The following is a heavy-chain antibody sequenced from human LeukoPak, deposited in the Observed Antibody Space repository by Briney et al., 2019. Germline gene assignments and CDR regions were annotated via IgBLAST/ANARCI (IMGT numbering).Heavy chain of an antibody. D-gene: IGHD5-24*01. V-gene: IGHV4-39*07. CDR3: AKVDGYNEYYFDY. J-gene: IGHJ4*02. CDR2: IYYSGST. Sequence: PSETLSLTCTVSGGSISSSSYYWGWIRQPPGKGLEWIGSIYYSGSTYYNPSLKSRVTISVDTSKNQFSLKLSSVTAADTAVYYCAKVDGYNEYYFDYWGQGTLVTVSS. CDR1: GGSISSSSYY.